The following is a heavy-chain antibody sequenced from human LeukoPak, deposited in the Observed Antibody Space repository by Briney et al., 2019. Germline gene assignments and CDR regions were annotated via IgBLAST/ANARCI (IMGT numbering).Heavy chain of an antibody. V-gene: IGHV4-34*01. CDR2: INHSGST. D-gene: IGHD4-17*01. Sequence: SETLSLTCAVYGGSFSGYYWNWIRQPPGKGLEWIGEINHSGSTNYNPSLKSRVTISVDTSKNQFSLKLSSVTAADTAVYYCARDYGDDYWGQGTLVTVSS. CDR1: GGSFSGYY. CDR3: ARDYGDDY. J-gene: IGHJ4*02.